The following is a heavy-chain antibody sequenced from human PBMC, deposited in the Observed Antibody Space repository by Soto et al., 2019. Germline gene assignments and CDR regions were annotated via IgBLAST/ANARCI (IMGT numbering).Heavy chain of an antibody. D-gene: IGHD4-17*01. CDR1: GFTFSSYA. V-gene: IGHV3-23*01. CDR3: ANYGDYVRTNRIYGMDV. CDR2: ISGSGGST. J-gene: IGHJ6*02. Sequence: GGSLRLSCAASGFTFSSYAMSWVRQAPGKGLERVSAISGSGGSTYYADSVKGRFTISRDNSKNTLYLQMNSLRAEDTAVYYCANYGDYVRTNRIYGMDVWGQGTTVTVSS.